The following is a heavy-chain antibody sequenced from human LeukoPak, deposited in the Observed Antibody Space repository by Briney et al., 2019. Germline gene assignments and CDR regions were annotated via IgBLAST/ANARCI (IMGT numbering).Heavy chain of an antibody. Sequence: PGESLRLSCAASGFTFSSYGMHWVRQAPGKGLEWVAFIRYDGSNKYYADSVKGRFTISRDNSKNTLYLQMNSLRAEDTAVYYCAGLGYCSSTSCYDYWGQGTLVTVSS. CDR2: IRYDGSNK. D-gene: IGHD2-2*01. V-gene: IGHV3-30*02. CDR3: AGLGYCSSTSCYDY. J-gene: IGHJ4*02. CDR1: GFTFSSYG.